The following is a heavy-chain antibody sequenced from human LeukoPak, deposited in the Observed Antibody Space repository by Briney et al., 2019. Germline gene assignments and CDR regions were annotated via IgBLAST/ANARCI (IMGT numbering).Heavy chain of an antibody. CDR2: ISTYNGNT. D-gene: IGHD6-19*01. J-gene: IGHJ4*02. CDR3: ARGIAVAGTGDY. V-gene: IGHV1-18*01. CDR1: GYTFTDSG. Sequence: GSVRVSCKPSGYTFTDSGISWVRQAPGLGLEWMGCISTYNGNTHYAQKLQGRVTMTTDTSTMTAYMELRSLRSDDTAMYYCARGIAVAGTGDYWGQGTLVTVSS.